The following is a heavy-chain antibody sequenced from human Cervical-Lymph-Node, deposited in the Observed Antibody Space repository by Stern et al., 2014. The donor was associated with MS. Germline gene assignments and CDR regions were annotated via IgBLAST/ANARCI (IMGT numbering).Heavy chain of an antibody. CDR1: GFNFSKFW. Sequence: EVQLVESGGGLVPPGGSLRLSCEASGFNFSKFWMHWVRQVPGKGLVWVARVNGDGTWQTYADSVRGRFTISRDNTKNTLFLQMDSLRPEDTALYYCVRISGAYWGQGTLVTVSS. D-gene: IGHD7-27*01. J-gene: IGHJ4*02. CDR3: VRISGAY. V-gene: IGHV3-74*02. CDR2: VNGDGTWQ.